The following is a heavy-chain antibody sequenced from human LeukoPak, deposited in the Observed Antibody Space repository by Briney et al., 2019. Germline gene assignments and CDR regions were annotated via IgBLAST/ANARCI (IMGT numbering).Heavy chain of an antibody. D-gene: IGHD3-22*01. CDR2: IIPIFGTV. CDR3: AREGDYYDSSGYF. Sequence: GASVKVSCKASGGTFSSYAISWVRQAPGQGLEWMGGIIPIFGTVNYAQKFQGRVTITADESTSTAYMELSSLRSEDTAVYYCAREGDYYDSSGYFWGQGTLVTVSS. J-gene: IGHJ4*02. CDR1: GGTFSSYA. V-gene: IGHV1-69*13.